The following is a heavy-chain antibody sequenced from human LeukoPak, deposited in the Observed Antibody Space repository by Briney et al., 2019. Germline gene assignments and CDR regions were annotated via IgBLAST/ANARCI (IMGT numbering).Heavy chain of an antibody. CDR2: IYYSGST. V-gene: IGHV4-31*03. J-gene: IGHJ4*02. CDR3: ARGFSGYSSSWYGGLFDY. CDR1: GGSISSGGYY. D-gene: IGHD6-13*01. Sequence: SQTLSLTCTVSGGSISSGGYYWSWIRQHPGKGLEWIGYIYYSGSTYYNPSLKSRVTISVDTSKNQFSLKLSSVTAADTAVYYCARGFSGYSSSWYGGLFDYWGQGTLVTVSS.